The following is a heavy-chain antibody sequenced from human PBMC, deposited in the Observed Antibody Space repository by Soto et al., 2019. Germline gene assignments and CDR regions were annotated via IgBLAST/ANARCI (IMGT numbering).Heavy chain of an antibody. CDR2: ITAYSGNT. V-gene: IGHV1-18*03. CDR3: ARDGWGNFDS. Sequence: QVQLVQSGAEVKKPGASVTVSCRASGYSFTSYGITWVRQAPGQGLEWMGWITAYSGNTKYAQKLQGRVTMTTDTPTSTAYMELRNLRSDDMAVYWCARDGWGNFDSWGQGTLVTVPS. CDR1: GYSFTSYG. D-gene: IGHD1-26*01. J-gene: IGHJ4*02.